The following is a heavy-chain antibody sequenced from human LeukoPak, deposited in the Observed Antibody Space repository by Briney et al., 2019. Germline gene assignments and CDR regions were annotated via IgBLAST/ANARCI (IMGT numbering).Heavy chain of an antibody. CDR1: GGSISSSNW. D-gene: IGHD2-15*01. Sequence: SGTLSLTCAVSGGSISSSNWWSWVRQPPGKGLEWIGGIYHSGSTNYNPSLKSRVTISVDKSKNQFSLKLSSVTAADTAVYYCARDRSPWSPNDAFDIWGQGTMVTVSS. CDR2: IYHSGST. CDR3: ARDRSPWSPNDAFDI. J-gene: IGHJ3*02. V-gene: IGHV4-4*02.